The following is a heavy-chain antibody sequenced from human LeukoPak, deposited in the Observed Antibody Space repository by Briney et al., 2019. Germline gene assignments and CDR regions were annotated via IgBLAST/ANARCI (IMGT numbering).Heavy chain of an antibody. CDR1: GFTFSDYY. J-gene: IGHJ4*02. V-gene: IGHV3-11*01. Sequence: GVSLRLSCAASGFTFSDYYMSWIRQAPGQGLEWVSYISSSGSTIYYADSVKGRFTISRDNAKNSLYLQMNSLRAEDTAVYYCARDRANYYDSSGYDYWGQGTLVTVSS. CDR2: ISSSGSTI. D-gene: IGHD3-22*01. CDR3: ARDRANYYDSSGYDY.